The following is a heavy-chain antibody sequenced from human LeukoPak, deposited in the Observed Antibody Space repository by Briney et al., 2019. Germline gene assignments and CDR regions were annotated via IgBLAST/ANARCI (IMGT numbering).Heavy chain of an antibody. CDR3: AKARLSGYKTEYFDY. CDR1: GFTFSSYG. V-gene: IGHV3-30*18. J-gene: IGHJ4*02. Sequence: PGGSLRLSCAASGFTFSSYGMYWVRQAPGKGLEWVAVISYDGNNEFYPDSVKGRFTISRDNSKNTLYLQMNSLRAEDTAVYYCAKARLSGYKTEYFDYWGQGTLVTVSS. CDR2: ISYDGNNE. D-gene: IGHD3-22*01.